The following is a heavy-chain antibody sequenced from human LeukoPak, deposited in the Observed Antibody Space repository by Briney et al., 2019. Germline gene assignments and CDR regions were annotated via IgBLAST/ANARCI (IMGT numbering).Heavy chain of an antibody. Sequence: GGSLRLSCAASGFTFSSYAMSWVRQAPGKGLEWVSGISGSDGSTNYADSVKGRFTISRDNSKNTLYLQMNSLRAEDTAVYYCARDPYYYDSSGYYRPYDYWGQGTLVTVSS. CDR1: GFTFSSYA. V-gene: IGHV3-23*01. CDR3: ARDPYYYDSSGYYRPYDY. D-gene: IGHD3-22*01. CDR2: ISGSDGST. J-gene: IGHJ4*02.